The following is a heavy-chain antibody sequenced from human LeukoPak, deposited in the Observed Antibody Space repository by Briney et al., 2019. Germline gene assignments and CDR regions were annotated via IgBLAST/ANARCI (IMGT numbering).Heavy chain of an antibody. CDR2: IYTSGST. Sequence: SETLSLTCTVSGGSISSYYWSWIRQPAGKGLEWIGRIYTSGSTNYNPSLKSRVTMSVDTSKNQFSLKLSSVTAADTAVYYCARDSTLPYDYSGFFDYWGQGTLVTVSS. CDR3: ARDSTLPYDYSGFFDY. D-gene: IGHD4-11*01. V-gene: IGHV4-4*07. J-gene: IGHJ4*02. CDR1: GGSISSYY.